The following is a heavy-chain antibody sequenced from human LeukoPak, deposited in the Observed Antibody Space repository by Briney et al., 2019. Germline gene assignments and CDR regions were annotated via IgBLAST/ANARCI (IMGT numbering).Heavy chain of an antibody. CDR2: INPNSGGT. D-gene: IGHD3-22*01. CDR1: GYTFTGYY. J-gene: IGHJ5*02. CDR3: ARDPLTYYYDSSGYLS. V-gene: IGHV1-2*02. Sequence: GASVKVSCKASGYTFTGYYMQWVRQATGQGLEWMGWINPNSGGTNYAQKFQGRVTMTRDTSISTAYMELSRLRSDDTAVYYCARDPLTYYYDSSGYLSWGQGTLVTVSS.